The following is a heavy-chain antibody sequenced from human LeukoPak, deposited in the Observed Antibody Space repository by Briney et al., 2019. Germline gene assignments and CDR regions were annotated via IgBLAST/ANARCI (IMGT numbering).Heavy chain of an antibody. Sequence: ASVKVSCMASGYTFTSYVIHWVRQAPGHRLEWMGWINAGNGNTKYSQTFQGSVPITRDTSARTVYMELSSLRSEDTALYYCARVEKYDSTEKYWGQGILVTVSS. D-gene: IGHD3-22*01. CDR1: GYTFTSYV. CDR2: INAGNGNT. V-gene: IGHV1-3*01. J-gene: IGHJ4*02. CDR3: ARVEKYDSTEKY.